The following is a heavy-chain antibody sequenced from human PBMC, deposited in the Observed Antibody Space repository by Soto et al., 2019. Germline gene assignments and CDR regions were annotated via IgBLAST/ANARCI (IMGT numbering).Heavy chain of an antibody. Sequence: PGGSLRLSCAASGFTFSDYYMSWIRQAPGKGLEWVSYISSSGSTIYYADSVKGRFTISRDNAKNSLYLQMNSLRAEDTAVYYCARGKSNIVVQAFDIWGQGTMVTVSS. CDR1: GFTFSDYY. J-gene: IGHJ3*02. D-gene: IGHD2-21*01. CDR3: ARGKSNIVVQAFDI. V-gene: IGHV3-11*01. CDR2: ISSSGSTI.